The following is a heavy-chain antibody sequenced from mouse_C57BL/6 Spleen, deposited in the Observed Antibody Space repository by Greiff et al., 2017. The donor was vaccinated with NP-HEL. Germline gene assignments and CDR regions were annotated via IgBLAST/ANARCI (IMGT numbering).Heavy chain of an antibody. Sequence: VKLQESGAELVRPGASVKLSCKASGYTFTDYYINWVKQRPGQGLEWIARIYPGSGNTYYNEKFKGKATLTAEKSSSTAYMQLSSLTSEDSAVYFCARGSSYDAMDYWGQGTSVTVSS. V-gene: IGHV1-76*01. CDR2: IYPGSGNT. CDR3: ARGSSYDAMDY. CDR1: GYTFTDYY. D-gene: IGHD1-1*01. J-gene: IGHJ4*01.